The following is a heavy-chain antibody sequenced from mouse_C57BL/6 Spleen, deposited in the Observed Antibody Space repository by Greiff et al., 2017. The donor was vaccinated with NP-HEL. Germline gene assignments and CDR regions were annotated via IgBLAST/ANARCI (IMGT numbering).Heavy chain of an antibody. V-gene: IGHV1-82*01. Sequence: QVQLQQSGPELVKPGASVKISCKASGYAFSSPWMNWVKQRPGKGLEWIGRIYPGDGDTNYNGKFKGKATLTADKSSSTAYMQLSSLTSEDSAVYFFARPFAYWGQGTLVTVAA. CDR1: GYAFSSPW. J-gene: IGHJ3*01. CDR3: ARPFAY. CDR2: IYPGDGDT.